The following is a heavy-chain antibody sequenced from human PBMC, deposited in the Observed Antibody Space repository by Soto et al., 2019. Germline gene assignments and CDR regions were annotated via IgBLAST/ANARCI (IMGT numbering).Heavy chain of an antibody. D-gene: IGHD6-19*01. V-gene: IGHV3-23*01. CDR1: GVSIRTGA. CDR2: MSNSGDLT. Sequence: PGGALRRSLSASGVSIRTGAMSWVRQAAVKGLEWVSVMSNSGDLTYYAESVKGRFTSSTDNSENTLYLQMSRLGAEAAAIYYCGKDAARTNGWYYFEYWGQGTLVTVSS. CDR3: GKDAARTNGWYYFEY. J-gene: IGHJ4*02.